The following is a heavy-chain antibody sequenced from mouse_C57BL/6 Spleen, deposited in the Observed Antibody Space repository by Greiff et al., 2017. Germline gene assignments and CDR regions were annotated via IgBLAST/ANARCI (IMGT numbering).Heavy chain of an antibody. J-gene: IGHJ3*01. CDR1: GYTFTSYW. Sequence: QVQLKQPGAELVRPGSSVKLSCKASGYTFTSYWMEWVKQRPGQGLEWIGNIYPSDSETHYNQKFKDKATLTVDKSCSTAYMQLSSLTSEDSAVYYCARTVTTAYWGQGTLVTVSA. CDR3: ARTVTTAY. CDR2: IYPSDSET. D-gene: IGHD2-2*01. V-gene: IGHV1-61*01.